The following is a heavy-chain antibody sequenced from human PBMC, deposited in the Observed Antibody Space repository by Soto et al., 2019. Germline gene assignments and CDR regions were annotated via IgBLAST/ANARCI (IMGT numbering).Heavy chain of an antibody. D-gene: IGHD1-7*01. V-gene: IGHV5-10-1*01. CDR1: GYSFTSYW. J-gene: IGHJ6*02. CDR2: IDPSDSYT. Sequence: GESLKISCKGSGYSFTSYWISWVRQMPGKGLEWMGRIDPSDSYTNYSPSFQGHVTISADKSISTAYLQWSSLKASDTAMYYCARHTATTFSYYYYGMAVWGQGTRVTVSS. CDR3: ARHTATTFSYYYYGMAV.